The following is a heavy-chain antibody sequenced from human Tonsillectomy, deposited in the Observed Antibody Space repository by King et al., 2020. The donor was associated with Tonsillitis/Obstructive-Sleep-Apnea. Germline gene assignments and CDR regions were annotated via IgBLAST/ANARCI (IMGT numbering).Heavy chain of an antibody. D-gene: IGHD4-17*01. Sequence: QLQESGPGLVKPSETLSLTCTVSGGSISSSSYYWGWIRQPPGKGLEWIGSIYYSGNTYYNPSLKSRVTISVDTSKNQFSLKLSSVTAADTAVYYCAGRRYGDYWFDPWGQGTLVTVSS. V-gene: IGHV4-39*01. J-gene: IGHJ5*02. CDR3: AGRRYGDYWFDP. CDR2: IYYSGNT. CDR1: GGSISSSSYY.